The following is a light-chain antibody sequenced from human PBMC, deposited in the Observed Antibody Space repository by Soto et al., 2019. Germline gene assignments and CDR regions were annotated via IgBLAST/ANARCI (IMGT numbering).Light chain of an antibody. J-gene: IGKJ4*01. Sequence: EIVLTQSPGTLSLSPGERATLSCRASQSVTSTYLTWYQQKPGQAPRLLIHGTSNRATGIPDRFSGSGSGTDFTLTISRLEPEDFAVYYCQQYSRWPPEITFGGGTRVDVK. CDR2: GTS. V-gene: IGKV3-20*01. CDR3: QQYSRWPPEIT. CDR1: QSVTSTY.